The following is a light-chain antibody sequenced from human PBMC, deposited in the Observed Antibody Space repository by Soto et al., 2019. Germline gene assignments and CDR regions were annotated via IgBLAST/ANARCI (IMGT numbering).Light chain of an antibody. V-gene: IGLV2-8*01. CDR2: EVN. Sequence: QSALTQPPSASGSPGQSVAISCTGTSSDVGGYNYVSWYQQHPGKAPKLMIYEVNKRPSGVPDRFSGSKSGNTASLTVSGHQAEDEADYYCSSYAGSSNVFGTGTQVTVL. J-gene: IGLJ1*01. CDR1: SSDVGGYNY. CDR3: SSYAGSSNV.